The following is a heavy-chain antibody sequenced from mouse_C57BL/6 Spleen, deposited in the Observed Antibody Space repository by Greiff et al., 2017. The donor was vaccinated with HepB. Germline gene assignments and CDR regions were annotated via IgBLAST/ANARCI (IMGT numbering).Heavy chain of an antibody. Sequence: QVQLQQSGAELARPGASVKLSCKASGYTFTSYGISWVKQRTGQGLEWIGEIYPRSGNTYYNEKFKGKATLTADKSSSTAYMELRSLTSEDSAVYVCARGFPRITTVVESGNWYFDVWGTGTTVTVSS. CDR3: ARGFPRITTVVESGNWYFDV. D-gene: IGHD1-1*01. J-gene: IGHJ1*03. CDR1: GYTFTSYG. CDR2: IYPRSGNT. V-gene: IGHV1-81*01.